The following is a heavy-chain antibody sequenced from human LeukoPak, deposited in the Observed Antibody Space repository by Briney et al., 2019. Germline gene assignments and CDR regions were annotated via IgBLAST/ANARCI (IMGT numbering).Heavy chain of an antibody. CDR1: GYTFTSYD. CDR3: ARGLGAVGSSSS. V-gene: IGHV1-8*01. D-gene: IGHD6-6*01. CDR2: MNPNSGNT. Sequence: ASVKVSRKASGYTFTSYDINWVRQATGQGLEWMGWMNPNSGNTGYAQKFQGRVTMTRNTPISTAYMELSSLRSEDTAVYYCARGLGAVGSSSSWGPGTLVTVSS. J-gene: IGHJ4*02.